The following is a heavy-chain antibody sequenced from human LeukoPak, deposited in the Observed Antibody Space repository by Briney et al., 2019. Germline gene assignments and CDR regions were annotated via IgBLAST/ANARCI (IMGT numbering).Heavy chain of an antibody. CDR1: GGSISSYY. V-gene: IGHV4-4*07. CDR3: ARATEGLGYYYMDV. CDR2: IYTSGST. Sequence: SSETLSLTCTVSGGSISSYYWSWIRQPAGKGLEWIGRIYTSGSTNYNPSLKSRVTMSVDTSKNQFSLKLSSVTAADTAVYYCARATEGLGYYYMDVWGKGTTVTVSS. J-gene: IGHJ6*03. D-gene: IGHD4-11*01.